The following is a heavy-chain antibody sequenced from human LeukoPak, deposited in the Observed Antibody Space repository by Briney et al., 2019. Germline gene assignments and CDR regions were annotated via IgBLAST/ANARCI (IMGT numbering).Heavy chain of an antibody. CDR2: INPNSGGT. CDR1: GYTFTGYY. J-gene: IGHJ4*02. CDR3: ATGSGWYDYYFDY. V-gene: IGHV1-2*02. Sequence: ASVKVSCKASGYTFTGYYMHWVRQAPGQGLEWMGWINPNSGGTNYAQKFQGRVTMTRDTSISTAYMELSSLRSEDTAIYYCATGSGWYDYYFDYWGQGTLVTVSS. D-gene: IGHD6-19*01.